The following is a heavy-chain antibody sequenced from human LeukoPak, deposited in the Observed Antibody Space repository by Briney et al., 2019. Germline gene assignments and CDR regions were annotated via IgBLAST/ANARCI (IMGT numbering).Heavy chain of an antibody. J-gene: IGHJ5*02. V-gene: IGHV1-2*02. CDR1: GYSFIDYY. CDR3: ARANMVRGVGLFFDRNWFDP. D-gene: IGHD3-10*01. CDR2: INSNSADT. Sequence: VASVKVSCKTSGYSFIDYYIHWVRQAPGQGLEWMGWINSNSADTNYAQNFQGRVTMTRDTSISTAYMELSGLRSDDTAVYYCARANMVRGVGLFFDRNWFDPWGQGTLVTVSS.